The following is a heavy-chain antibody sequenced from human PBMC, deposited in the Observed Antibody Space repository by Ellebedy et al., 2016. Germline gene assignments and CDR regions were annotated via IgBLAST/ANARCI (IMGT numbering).Heavy chain of an antibody. CDR1: GFTFSSYA. CDR2: ITRSGDRT. J-gene: IGHJ4*02. D-gene: IGHD5-24*01. Sequence: GGSLRLSCAASGFTFSSYAMSWVRQAPGKGLEWVSAITRSGDRTYYADSVKGRFTISRDNSKNTLYLQMNSLRAEDTAVYYCAKDRSEGDGYINFDYWGQGTLVTVSS. V-gene: IGHV3-23*01. CDR3: AKDRSEGDGYINFDY.